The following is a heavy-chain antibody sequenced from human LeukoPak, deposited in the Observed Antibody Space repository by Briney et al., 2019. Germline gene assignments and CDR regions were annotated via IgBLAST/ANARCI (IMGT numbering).Heavy chain of an antibody. CDR2: IDTSSSYM. V-gene: IGHV3-21*06. CDR3: ARPWGSGFFDY. J-gene: IGHJ4*02. Sequence: PGGSLRLSCAASGFTLRSPSMHWVRQAPGKGLEWVAFIDTSSSYMAYADSVKGRFTISRDNGNNSLFLQMKSLRAEDTAVYYCARPWGSGFFDYWGQGTLVTVSS. D-gene: IGHD3-16*01. CDR1: GFTLRSPS.